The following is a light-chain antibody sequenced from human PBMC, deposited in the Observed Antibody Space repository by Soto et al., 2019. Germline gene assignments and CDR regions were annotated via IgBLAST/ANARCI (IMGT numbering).Light chain of an antibody. Sequence: QSALTQPASVSGSPGQSITISCTGTSSDVGGYNYVSWYQQHPGKAPKLMIYDVSNRPSGVSNRFSGSKSGNTASVTISGRQAEDEADYYSSSYTSSSTFYVFGTGTKVTVL. V-gene: IGLV2-14*01. CDR1: SSDVGGYNY. CDR2: DVS. CDR3: SSYTSSSTFYV. J-gene: IGLJ1*01.